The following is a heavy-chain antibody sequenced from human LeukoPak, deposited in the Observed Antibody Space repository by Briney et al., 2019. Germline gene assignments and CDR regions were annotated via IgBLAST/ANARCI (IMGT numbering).Heavy chain of an antibody. CDR1: DDSITMYY. J-gene: IGHJ6*03. V-gene: IGHV4-59*01. Sequence: SETLSLTCSVSDDSITMYYWTWIRQPPGKGLERIGYVDHTGSTNFNPSLNGRVGISRDTSKNLFSLRLRSVTAADTAVYFCARGRVSSSTWYSTYYYYFYMDVWGKGTTVTVSS. CDR3: ARGRVSSSTWYSTYYYYFYMDV. CDR2: VDHTGST. D-gene: IGHD4-11*01.